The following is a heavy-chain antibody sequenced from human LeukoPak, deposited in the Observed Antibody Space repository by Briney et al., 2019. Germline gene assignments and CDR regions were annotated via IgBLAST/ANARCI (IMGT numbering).Heavy chain of an antibody. D-gene: IGHD6-19*01. Sequence: SETLSLTCTVSGGSIRSYYWSWIWQPPGKGLEWIGYLYYSGSTNYNPSLKSRVTISVETSKNQFSLNLSSVTAADTAVYYCARGRLARSPYFDYWGQGTLVTVSS. CDR2: LYYSGST. CDR1: GGSIRSYY. J-gene: IGHJ4*02. V-gene: IGHV4-59*01. CDR3: ARGRLARSPYFDY.